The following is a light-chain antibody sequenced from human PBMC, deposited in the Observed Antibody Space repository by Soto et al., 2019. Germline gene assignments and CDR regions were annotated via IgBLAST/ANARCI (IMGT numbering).Light chain of an antibody. J-gene: IGKJ1*01. CDR1: QGIDSF. V-gene: IGKV1-39*01. CDR2: AAS. CDR3: QQTYSAPRT. Sequence: DIQMTQSPSSLSASAGDRVTITCRASQGIDSFLNWFQQTPGKAPRLLIFAASRLQGGVPSRFSGSGSGTDFTLTISSLQPEDFATYYCQQTYSAPRTFGQGTTVEIK.